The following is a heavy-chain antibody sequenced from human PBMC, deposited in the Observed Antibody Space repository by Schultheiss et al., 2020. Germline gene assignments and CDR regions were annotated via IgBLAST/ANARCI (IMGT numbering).Heavy chain of an antibody. J-gene: IGHJ4*02. CDR3: AREYGDYVPDY. Sequence: GGSLRLSCAASGFTFSNAWMNWVRQAPGKGLEWVSSISSSSSYIYYADSVKGRFNISRDNAKNSLYLQMNSLRAEDTAVYYCAREYGDYVPDYWGQGTLVTVSS. CDR2: ISSSSSYI. CDR1: GFTFSNAW. D-gene: IGHD4-17*01. V-gene: IGHV3-21*04.